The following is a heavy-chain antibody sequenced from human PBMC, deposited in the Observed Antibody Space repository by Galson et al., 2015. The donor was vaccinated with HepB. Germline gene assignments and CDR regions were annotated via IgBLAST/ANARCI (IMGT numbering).Heavy chain of an antibody. CDR3: ARDRGATVPTGMIVY. V-gene: IGHV3-11*06. D-gene: IGHD3-22*01. J-gene: IGHJ4*02. Sequence: SLRLSCAASGFTFSDYYMSWIRQAPGKGLEWVSYISSSSSYTSYADPVKGRFTISRDNAKKSLFLQMNSLRAEDTAVYYCARDRGATVPTGMIVYWGQGTLVTVSS. CDR2: ISSSSSYT. CDR1: GFTFSDYY.